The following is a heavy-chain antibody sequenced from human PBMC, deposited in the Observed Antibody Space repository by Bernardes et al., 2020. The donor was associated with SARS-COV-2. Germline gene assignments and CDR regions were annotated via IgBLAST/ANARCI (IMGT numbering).Heavy chain of an antibody. J-gene: IGHJ4*02. CDR1: GFKFNTFS. CDR2: ISSGSTYK. V-gene: IGHV3-21*06. Sequence: GGSLSLSCTASGFKFNTFSMIWVRQAPGQGLQWVSSISSGSTYKYYADSVKGRFTTSRDNSQNSMYLHMNSLRVEDTAVYYCARSLNGSGYFDYWGQGTLVTVSS. CDR3: ARSLNGSGYFDY. D-gene: IGHD3-10*01.